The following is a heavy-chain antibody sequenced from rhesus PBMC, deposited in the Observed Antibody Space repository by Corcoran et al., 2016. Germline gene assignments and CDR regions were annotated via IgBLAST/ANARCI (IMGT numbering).Heavy chain of an antibody. V-gene: IGHV4-173*01. CDR3: ARDGGYSNYVAFDC. CDR2: ISGSGGST. D-gene: IGHD4-23*01. CDR1: GGSISSNY. Sequence: QLQLQESGPGLVKPSETLSLPCAVSGGSISSNYWSWIRQPPGTGLAWIGRISGSGGSTDYNPSLKSRVTISTDTSKNKFSLKLSSVTNADTAVYYCARDGGYSNYVAFDCWGQGLRVTVSS. J-gene: IGHJ3*01.